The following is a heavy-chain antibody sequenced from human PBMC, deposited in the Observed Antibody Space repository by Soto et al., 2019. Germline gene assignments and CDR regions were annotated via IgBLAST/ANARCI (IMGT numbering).Heavy chain of an antibody. J-gene: IGHJ3*02. CDR1: GYTFTGYY. Sequence: ASVKVSCKASGYTFTGYYMHWVRQAPGQGLEWMGWINPNSGGTNYAQKFQGWVTMTRATSISTAYMELSRLRSDDTAVYYCASVFDSSGYFAFDIWGQGTMVTVSS. D-gene: IGHD3-22*01. CDR2: INPNSGGT. V-gene: IGHV1-2*04. CDR3: ASVFDSSGYFAFDI.